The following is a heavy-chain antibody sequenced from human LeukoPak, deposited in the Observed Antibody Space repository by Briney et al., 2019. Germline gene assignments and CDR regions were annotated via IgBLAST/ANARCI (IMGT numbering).Heavy chain of an antibody. Sequence: SGGSLRLSCAASGFTLRSYWMTWVRQAPGKGLEWVANIKQDGSEKYYVDSVKGRFTISGDNAKNSLYLQMNSLRAEDTAMYYCARDGGTAGEFDYWGQGTLVTVSS. CDR1: GFTLRSYW. J-gene: IGHJ4*02. D-gene: IGHD2-15*01. CDR2: IKQDGSEK. CDR3: ARDGGTAGEFDY. V-gene: IGHV3-7*05.